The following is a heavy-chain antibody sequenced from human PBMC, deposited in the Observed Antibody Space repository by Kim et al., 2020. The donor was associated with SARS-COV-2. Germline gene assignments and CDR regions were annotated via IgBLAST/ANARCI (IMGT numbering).Heavy chain of an antibody. CDR1: GFTFSYYW. J-gene: IGHJ4*02. CDR3: VRLYASYTSGNYYFYFDY. CDR2: IKQDGSEK. V-gene: IGHV3-7*01. Sequence: GGSLRLSCAASGFTFSYYWMSWVRQVPGKGLEWVANIKQDGSEKYYVDSVNGRFTISRDNPKNSLYLQMNSLRAEDTAVYYCVRLYASYTSGNYYFYFDYWGQGAPVTVSS. D-gene: IGHD3-10*01.